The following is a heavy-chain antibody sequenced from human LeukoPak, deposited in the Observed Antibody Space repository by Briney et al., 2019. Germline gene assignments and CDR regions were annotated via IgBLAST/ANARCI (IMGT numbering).Heavy chain of an antibody. CDR2: TSAYNGNT. J-gene: IGHJ4*02. CDR1: GYTFTSYG. D-gene: IGHD3-22*01. CDR3: ARDPSYYDSSGYPDY. V-gene: IGHV1-18*01. Sequence: GASVKVSCKASGYTFTSYGISWVRQAPAQGLERMGWTSAYNGNTNYAQKLQGRVTMTTDTSTSTAFMELRSLTSDDTAVYYCARDPSYYDSSGYPDYWGQGTLVTVSS.